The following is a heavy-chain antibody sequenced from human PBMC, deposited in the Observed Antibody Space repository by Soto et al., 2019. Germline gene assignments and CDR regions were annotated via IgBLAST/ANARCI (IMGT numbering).Heavy chain of an antibody. D-gene: IGHD2-2*01. CDR2: IYYSGST. J-gene: IGHJ6*02. CDR1: GGSISSYY. CDR3: ARVPADMTGDYYYYYGMDV. Sequence: SETLSLTCTVSGGSISSYYGSWIRQPPGKGLEWIGYIYYSGSTNYNPSLKSRVTISVDTSKNQFSLKLSSVTAADTAVYYCARVPADMTGDYYYYYGMDVWRQGTTVTVSS. V-gene: IGHV4-59*01.